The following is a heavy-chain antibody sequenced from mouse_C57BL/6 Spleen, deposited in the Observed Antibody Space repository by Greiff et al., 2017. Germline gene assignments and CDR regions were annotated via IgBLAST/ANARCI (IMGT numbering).Heavy chain of an antibody. J-gene: IGHJ1*03. D-gene: IGHD1-1*01. V-gene: IGHV5-9*01. CDR3: ARHYYGSRGDWYFDV. CDR2: ISGGGGNT. CDR1: GFTFSSYT. Sequence: EVQGVESGGGLVKPGGSLKLSCAASGFTFSSYTMSWVRQTPEKGLEWVATISGGGGNTYYPDSVKGRFTISRDNAKNTLYLQMSSLRSDDTALYYCARHYYGSRGDWYFDVWGTGTTVTVSS.